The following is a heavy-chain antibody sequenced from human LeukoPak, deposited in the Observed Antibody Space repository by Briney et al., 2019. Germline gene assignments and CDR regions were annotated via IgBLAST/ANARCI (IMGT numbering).Heavy chain of an antibody. Sequence: GGSLRLSCAASGFTFTCCWMSWVRQTPGKGLEWVASIKQDGREKFYADSVKGRFTISRDNAKNSLYLQVNSLRAEDTAVYYCARVPGVTGYFDSWGQGILVPVSS. J-gene: IGHJ4*02. CDR1: GFTFTCCW. V-gene: IGHV3-7*01. CDR3: ARVPGVTGYFDS. CDR2: IKQDGREK. D-gene: IGHD1-20*01.